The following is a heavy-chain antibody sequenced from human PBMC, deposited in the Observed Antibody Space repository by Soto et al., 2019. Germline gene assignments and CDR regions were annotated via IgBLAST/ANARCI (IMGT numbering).Heavy chain of an antibody. CDR3: AKDPYSSGWWASRLGNWFDP. CDR2: ISGSGGST. Sequence: EVQLLESGGGLVQPGGSLRLSCAASGFTFSSYAMSWVRQAPGKGLEWVSAISGSGGSTYYADSVKGRFTISRDNSKNTLYLQMNSLRAEDTAVYYCAKDPYSSGWWASRLGNWFDPWGQGTLVTVSS. CDR1: GFTFSSYA. D-gene: IGHD6-19*01. V-gene: IGHV3-23*01. J-gene: IGHJ5*02.